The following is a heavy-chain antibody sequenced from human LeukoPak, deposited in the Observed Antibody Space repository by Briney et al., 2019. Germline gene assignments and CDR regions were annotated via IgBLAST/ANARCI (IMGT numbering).Heavy chain of an antibody. CDR1: GGSISSYY. CDR2: IYYSGST. Sequence: PSETLSLTCTVSGGSISSYYWSWIRQPPGKGLEWIGYIYYSGSTNYNPSLKGRVTISVDTSKNQFSPKLSSVTAADTAVYYCARLHRLSLGAFDIWGQGTMVTVSS. J-gene: IGHJ3*02. CDR3: ARLHRLSLGAFDI. V-gene: IGHV4-59*08.